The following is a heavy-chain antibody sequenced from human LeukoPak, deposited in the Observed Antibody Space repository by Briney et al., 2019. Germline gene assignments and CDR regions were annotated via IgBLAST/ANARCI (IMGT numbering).Heavy chain of an antibody. CDR3: ARRGESASYGDYRFDY. J-gene: IGHJ4*02. CDR1: GFTFSDYY. V-gene: IGHV3-23*01. CDR2: ISGSSGLT. Sequence: GGSLRLSCAASGFTFSDYYMSWIRQAPGRGLEWVSAISGSSGLTYYADSVKGRFTISRDNSKNTLFLQMNSLRAEDTAVYYCARRGESASYGDYRFDYWGQGTLVTVSS. D-gene: IGHD4-17*01.